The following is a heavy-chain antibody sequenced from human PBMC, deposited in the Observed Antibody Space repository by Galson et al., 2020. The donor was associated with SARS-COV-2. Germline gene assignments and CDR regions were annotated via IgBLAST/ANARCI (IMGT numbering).Heavy chain of an antibody. Sequence: GGSLRLSCAASGLSFSNHAMTWVRQAPGKGLEWVSSITSFGAVPYYADSVKGRFTISRDNSENTLYLQMNSLRVEDTAVYSCASWAGSHTPTFWAGPFDFWGRGTLVTVSS. D-gene: IGHD3-3*01. CDR3: ASWAGSHTPTFWAGPFDF. J-gene: IGHJ4*02. V-gene: IGHV3-23*01. CDR1: GLSFSNHA. CDR2: ITSFGAVP.